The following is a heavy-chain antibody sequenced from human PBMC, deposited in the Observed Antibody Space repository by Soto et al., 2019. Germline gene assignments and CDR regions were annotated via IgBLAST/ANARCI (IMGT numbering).Heavy chain of an antibody. CDR1: GASVSSGGYY. D-gene: IGHD2-15*01. Sequence: PSETLSLTCTVSGASVSSGGYYWSWIRQPPGKGLEWIAYIYHSGNTKYNPSLKNRVTISVDTSKNQFSLKLSSLTAADTAVYYCARXANCSGGSCSSSFWFDPWGRGTQVTVSS. CDR2: IYHSGNT. J-gene: IGHJ5*02. CDR3: ARXANCSGGSCSSSFWFDP. V-gene: IGHV4-61*08.